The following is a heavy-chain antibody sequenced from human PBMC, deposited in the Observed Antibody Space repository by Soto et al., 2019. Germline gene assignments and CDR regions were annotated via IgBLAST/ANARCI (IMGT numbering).Heavy chain of an antibody. D-gene: IGHD6-6*01. Sequence: QLQLQESGPGLVKPSETLSLTCTVSGGSISSSSYYWGWIRQPPGKGLEWIGSIYYSGNTYYNPSPKSRVTISVDTPKNQFSLKLSSVTAADTAVYYCARHRSIAARRTFDYWGQGTLVTVSS. V-gene: IGHV4-39*01. J-gene: IGHJ4*02. CDR3: ARHRSIAARRTFDY. CDR1: GGSISSSSYY. CDR2: IYYSGNT.